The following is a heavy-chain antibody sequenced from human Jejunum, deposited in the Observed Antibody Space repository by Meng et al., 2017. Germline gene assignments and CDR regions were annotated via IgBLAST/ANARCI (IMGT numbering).Heavy chain of an antibody. CDR2: IYYSGST. V-gene: IGHV4-31*01. CDR1: DASMSSGNYY. Sequence: LQESGPGLVKPSQTLSLTCTVSDASMSSGNYYWTWIRQHPGKGLEWIGYIYYSGSTYYNPSLQSLVTISIDMSENQFSLKLTSVTAADTAVYYCARVNWTSSYWYFDLWGRGTLVTVSS. CDR3: ARVNWTSSYWYFDL. J-gene: IGHJ2*01. D-gene: IGHD1-1*01.